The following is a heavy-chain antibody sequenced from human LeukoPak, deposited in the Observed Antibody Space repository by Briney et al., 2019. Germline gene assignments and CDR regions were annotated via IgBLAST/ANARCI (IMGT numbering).Heavy chain of an antibody. Sequence: GGSLRLSCAVSGFTVSTNYMTWVRQAPGKGLEGVSIIYSGGNTYYADSVNGRFTISRDNSKNTLYLQMNSLRAEDTAVYYCARDTYYFGMDVWGQGTTVSVSS. CDR1: GFTVSTNY. J-gene: IGHJ6*02. V-gene: IGHV3-53*01. CDR2: IYSGGNT. CDR3: ARDTYYFGMDV.